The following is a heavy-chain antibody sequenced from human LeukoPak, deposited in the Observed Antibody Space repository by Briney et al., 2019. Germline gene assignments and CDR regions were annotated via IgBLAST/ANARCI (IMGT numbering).Heavy chain of an antibody. CDR1: GFTFSSYG. CDR3: ARAHDSSGYGNWFDP. J-gene: IGHJ5*02. V-gene: IGHV3-33*01. Sequence: GGPLRLSCAASGFTFSSYGMHWVRQAPGKGLEWVEVIWYDGSKKYYADSVKGRFTISRDNSKNTLYLQMNSLRAEDTAVYYCARAHDSSGYGNWFDPWGQGTLVTVSS. D-gene: IGHD3-22*01. CDR2: IWYDGSKK.